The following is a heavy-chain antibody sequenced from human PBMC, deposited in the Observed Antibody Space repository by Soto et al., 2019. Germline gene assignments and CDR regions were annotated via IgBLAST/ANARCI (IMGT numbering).Heavy chain of an antibody. J-gene: IGHJ4*02. CDR3: ARDRLLEIPRNEHDYIYRYYFDY. V-gene: IGHV1-69*13. Sequence: GASVKVSCKASGGTFSSYAISWVRQAPGQGLEWMGGIIPIFGTANYAQKFQGRVTITADESTSTAYMELSSLRSEDTAVYYCARDRLLEIPRNEHDYIYRYYFDYWGQGTLVTVSS. CDR2: IIPIFGTA. CDR1: GGTFSSYA. D-gene: IGHD4-4*01.